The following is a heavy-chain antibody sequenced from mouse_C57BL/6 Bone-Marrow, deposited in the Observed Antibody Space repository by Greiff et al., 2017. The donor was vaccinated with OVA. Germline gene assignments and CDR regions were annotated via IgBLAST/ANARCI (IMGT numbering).Heavy chain of an antibody. CDR3: ARARDYDWYFDV. CDR2: LSPGSGST. CDR1: GYTFTSYW. J-gene: IGHJ1*03. Sequence: QVQLQQSGAELVKPGASVKMSCKASGYTFTSYWITWVKQRPGQGLEWIGDLSPGSGSTNYNEKFKSKATLTVDTSSSTAYMQLSSLTSEDSAVYYCARARDYDWYFDVWGTGTTVTVSS. V-gene: IGHV1-55*01. D-gene: IGHD2-4*01.